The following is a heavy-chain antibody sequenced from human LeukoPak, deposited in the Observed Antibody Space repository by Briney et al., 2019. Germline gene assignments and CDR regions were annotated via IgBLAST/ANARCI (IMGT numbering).Heavy chain of an antibody. CDR3: ARENTDYHGMDV. CDR2: IYYSGST. CDR1: GVSISSDSYY. J-gene: IGHJ6*02. D-gene: IGHD5-18*01. Sequence: SETLSLTCTVSGVSISSDSYYWSWIRQHPGKGLEWIGYIYYSGSTYYNPSLKSRVTISVDTSKNQFSLKMSSVTAADTAVYYCARENTDYHGMDVWGQGTTVTVSS. V-gene: IGHV4-31*03.